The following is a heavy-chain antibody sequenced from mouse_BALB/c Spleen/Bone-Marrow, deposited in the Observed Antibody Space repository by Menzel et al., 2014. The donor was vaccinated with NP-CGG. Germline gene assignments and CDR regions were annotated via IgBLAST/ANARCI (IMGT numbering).Heavy chain of an antibody. Sequence: VQLKESGPEVVKPAASVKISCKASGYSFTGYFMNWVKQSHGKSLEWIGRINPYNGDTFYNQMFKGKATLTVDKSSRRARMELLSLTSEDSAVYYCGGVTAVLAKNYYYAMDYWGQGTSVPVSS. CDR2: INPYNGDT. D-gene: IGHD1-1*01. J-gene: IGHJ4*01. V-gene: IGHV1-37*01. CDR1: GYSFTGYF. CDR3: GGVTAVLAKNYYYAMDY.